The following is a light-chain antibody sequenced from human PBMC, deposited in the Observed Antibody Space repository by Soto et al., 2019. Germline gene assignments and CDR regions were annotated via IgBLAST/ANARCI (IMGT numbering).Light chain of an antibody. CDR1: QSFRGL. Sequence: EIVMTQSPATLSVSPGERATLSCRASQSFRGLLAWYQQKPGQAPRLLIYDASNRATGIPARFSGSGSGTDFTLTISSLEPEDFAVYYCQQRSNWPAITFGQGTRLEIK. J-gene: IGKJ5*01. CDR3: QQRSNWPAIT. CDR2: DAS. V-gene: IGKV3-11*01.